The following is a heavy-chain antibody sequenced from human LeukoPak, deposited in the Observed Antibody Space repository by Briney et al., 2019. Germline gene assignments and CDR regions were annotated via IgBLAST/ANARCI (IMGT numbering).Heavy chain of an antibody. V-gene: IGHV4-34*01. CDR2: INPSGST. Sequence: SETLSLTCAVYGGSFSGYYWSWIRQPPGKGLEWIGEINPSGSTNYNPSPKSRVTISVDTSKNQFSLKLSSVTAADTAVYYGARLRMTTVTTNRSGDPFDYWGQGTLVTVSS. CDR3: ARLRMTTVTTNRSGDPFDY. J-gene: IGHJ4*02. CDR1: GGSFSGYY. D-gene: IGHD4-17*01.